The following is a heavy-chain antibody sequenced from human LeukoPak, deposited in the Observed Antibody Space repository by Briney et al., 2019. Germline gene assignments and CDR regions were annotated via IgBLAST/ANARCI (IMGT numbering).Heavy chain of an antibody. V-gene: IGHV3-21*01. Sequence: RGSLRLSCAASGFTFSSYSMNWVRQAPGKGLEWVSSISSSSSYIYYADPVKGRFTISRDNAKNSLYLQMNSLRAEDTAVYYCARDDCSGGSCYNWFDPWGQGTLVTVSS. D-gene: IGHD2-15*01. CDR3: ARDDCSGGSCYNWFDP. J-gene: IGHJ5*02. CDR1: GFTFSSYS. CDR2: ISSSSSYI.